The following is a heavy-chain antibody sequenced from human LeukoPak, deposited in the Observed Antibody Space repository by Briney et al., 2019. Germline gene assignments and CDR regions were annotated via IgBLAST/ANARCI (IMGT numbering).Heavy chain of an antibody. V-gene: IGHV3-20*04. Sequence: GGSLRLSCAASGFTFDDYGMSWVRQAPGKGLEWVSGINWNGGSTGYADSVKGRFTISRDNAKNSLYLQMNSLRAEDTALYYCARWLAHYYDSSGYPNWFDPWGQGTLVTVSS. CDR3: ARWLAHYYDSSGYPNWFDP. D-gene: IGHD3-22*01. CDR1: GFTFDDYG. J-gene: IGHJ5*02. CDR2: INWNGGST.